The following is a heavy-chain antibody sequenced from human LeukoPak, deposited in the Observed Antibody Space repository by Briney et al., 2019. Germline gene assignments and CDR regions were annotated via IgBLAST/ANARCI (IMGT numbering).Heavy chain of an antibody. CDR3: ARALGIAAAGEAFDY. CDR2: IYYSGST. Sequence: PSETLSLTCTVSGGSISSYYWSWIRQPPGKGLEWIGYIYYSGSTNYNPSLKSRVTISVDTSKNQFSLELSSVTAADTAVYYCARALGIAAAGEAFDYWGQGTLVTVSS. V-gene: IGHV4-59*01. CDR1: GGSISSYY. J-gene: IGHJ4*02. D-gene: IGHD6-13*01.